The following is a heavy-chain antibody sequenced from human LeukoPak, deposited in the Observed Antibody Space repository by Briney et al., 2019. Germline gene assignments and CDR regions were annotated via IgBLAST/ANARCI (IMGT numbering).Heavy chain of an antibody. CDR1: GFTFSSYG. V-gene: IGHV3-30*02. D-gene: IGHD3-10*01. J-gene: IGHJ4*02. Sequence: PGGSLRLSCAASGFTFSSYGMHWVRQAPGKGLEWVAFIRYDGSNKYYADSVKGRFTISRDNAKNSLYLQMNSLRAEDTAVYYCASVLLWFGEPDYWGQGTLVTVSS. CDR2: IRYDGSNK. CDR3: ASVLLWFGEPDY.